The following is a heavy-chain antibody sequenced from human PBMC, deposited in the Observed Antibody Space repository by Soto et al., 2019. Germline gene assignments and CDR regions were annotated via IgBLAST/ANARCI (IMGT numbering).Heavy chain of an antibody. CDR3: ARSPYGDRQYNWFDP. V-gene: IGHV4-39*01. J-gene: IGHJ5*02. CDR1: GGSISSSSYY. D-gene: IGHD4-17*01. CDR2: IYYSGST. Sequence: SETLSLTCTVSGGSISSSSYYWGWIRQPPGKGLEWIASIYYSGSTYYNPSLKSRVTISVDTSKNQFSLKLSSVTAADTAMYYCARSPYGDRQYNWFDPWGQGTLVTVSS.